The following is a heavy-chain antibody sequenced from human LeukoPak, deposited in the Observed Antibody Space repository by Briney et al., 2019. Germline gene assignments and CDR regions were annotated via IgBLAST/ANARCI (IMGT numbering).Heavy chain of an antibody. D-gene: IGHD6-25*01. J-gene: IGHJ5*02. Sequence: SETLSLTCAVYGGSFSGYYWNWIRQPPGKGLEWIGEINHSGSTYYNPSLKSRVTISVDTSKNQFSLKLSSVTAADTAVYYCARSAATDWFDPWGQGTLVTVSS. CDR2: INHSGST. V-gene: IGHV4-34*01. CDR3: ARSAATDWFDP. CDR1: GGSFSGYY.